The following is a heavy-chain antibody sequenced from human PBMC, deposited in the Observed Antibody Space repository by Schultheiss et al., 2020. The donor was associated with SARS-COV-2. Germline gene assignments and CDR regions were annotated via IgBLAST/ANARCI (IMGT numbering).Heavy chain of an antibody. Sequence: GESLKISCAASGFTFDDYAMHWVRQAPGKGLEWVGFIRSIAYGATTEYAASVKGRFTISRDDSKSIAFLHMNSLKTEDTAVYYCTRDPNDLAYFSPSLQEGYYFDYWGQGTLVTVSS. CDR2: IRSIAYGATT. CDR1: GFTFDDYA. CDR3: TRDPNDLAYFSPSLQEGYYFDY. D-gene: IGHD1-1*01. V-gene: IGHV3-49*04. J-gene: IGHJ4*02.